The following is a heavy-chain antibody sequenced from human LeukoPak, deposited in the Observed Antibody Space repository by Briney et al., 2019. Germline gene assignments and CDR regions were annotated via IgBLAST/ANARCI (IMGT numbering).Heavy chain of an antibody. Sequence: PSETLSLTCTVSGGSISSDYWGWIRQPPGKGLEWIGTIYYSGSTYYNPSLKSRVTISVPTSKNQFSLKMSSVTAADTAVYYCAKGGDYGDYWYFDLWGRGTLVTVSS. CDR3: AKGGDYGDYWYFDL. D-gene: IGHD4-17*01. CDR1: GGSISSDY. CDR2: IYYSGST. J-gene: IGHJ2*01. V-gene: IGHV4-39*07.